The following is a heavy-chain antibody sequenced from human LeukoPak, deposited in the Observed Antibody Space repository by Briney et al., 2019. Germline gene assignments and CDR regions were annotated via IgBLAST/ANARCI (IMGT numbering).Heavy chain of an antibody. CDR3: ARGILTGYCDDY. D-gene: IGHD3-9*01. CDR1: GGIFSSYT. CDR2: IIPILGIA. Sequence: ASVKVSCKASGGIFSSYTISWVRQAPGQGLEWMGRIIPILGIANYAQKFQGRVTITADKSTSTAYMELSSLRSEDTAVYYCARGILTGYCDDYWGQGTLVTVSS. V-gene: IGHV1-69*02. J-gene: IGHJ4*02.